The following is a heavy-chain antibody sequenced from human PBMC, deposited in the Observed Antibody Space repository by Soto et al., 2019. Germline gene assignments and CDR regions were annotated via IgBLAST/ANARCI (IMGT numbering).Heavy chain of an antibody. CDR2: IKSKNDGGTT. J-gene: IGHJ4*02. V-gene: IGHV3-15*01. Sequence: GSLRLSCAASRFTFSQAWMSWVRQAPGKGLEWVGRIKSKNDGGTTDYAAPVKGRFTISRDELENTLYLEMSSLRAEDTAVYYCGVDTTGLLDYWGQGTLVTVSS. CDR3: GVDTTGLLDY. CDR1: RFTFSQAW. D-gene: IGHD5-18*01.